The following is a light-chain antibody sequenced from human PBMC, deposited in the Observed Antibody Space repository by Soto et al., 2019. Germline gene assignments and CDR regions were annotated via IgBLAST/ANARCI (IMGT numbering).Light chain of an antibody. Sequence: EIVMTQSPATLSVSPGERATLSCRASQSVGSNLAWYQQKPGQAPRLLIYGASTRATGIPARFSGSGSGTDFTVTISSLQSEDFALYYCQQYNDWPRTFGQGTKVEFK. V-gene: IGKV3-15*01. J-gene: IGKJ1*01. CDR2: GAS. CDR1: QSVGSN. CDR3: QQYNDWPRT.